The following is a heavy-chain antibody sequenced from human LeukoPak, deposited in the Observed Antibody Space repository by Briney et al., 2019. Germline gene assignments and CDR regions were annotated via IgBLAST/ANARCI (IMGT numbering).Heavy chain of an antibody. CDR2: ISSSGSTI. Sequence: GGSLRLSCAASGFTFTNYMMNWVRQAPGKGLEWVSYISSSGSTIYYADSVKGRFTISRDNAKNSLYLQMNSLRAEDTAVYYCARDGLYSSGWLEYNWFDPWGQGTLVTVSS. V-gene: IGHV3-48*04. D-gene: IGHD6-19*01. J-gene: IGHJ5*02. CDR3: ARDGLYSSGWLEYNWFDP. CDR1: GFTFTNYM.